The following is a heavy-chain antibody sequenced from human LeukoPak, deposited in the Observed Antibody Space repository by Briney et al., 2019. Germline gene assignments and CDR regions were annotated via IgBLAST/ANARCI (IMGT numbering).Heavy chain of an antibody. Sequence: GASVKVSCKASGYTFTDYYMHWVRQAPGQGLEWMGWINPNSDDPKYAQKFQGRVTMTRDTSISTAYMELSSLRSDDTAIYYCARDGGHYCDASGYYSGYDYWGQGTLVTVSS. J-gene: IGHJ4*02. D-gene: IGHD3-22*01. CDR1: GYTFTDYY. V-gene: IGHV1-2*02. CDR2: INPNSDDP. CDR3: ARDGGHYCDASGYYSGYDY.